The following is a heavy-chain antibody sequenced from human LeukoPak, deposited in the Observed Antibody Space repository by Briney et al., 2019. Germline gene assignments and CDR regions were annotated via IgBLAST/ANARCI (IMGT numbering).Heavy chain of an antibody. CDR3: ARGVTYYDFWSGYYNGYFDY. V-gene: IGHV3-7*04. Sequence: GSLRLSCAASGFTFSSYWMSWVRQAPGKGLEWVANIKQDGSEKYYVDSVKGRFTISRDNAKNSLYLQMNSLRAEDTAVYYCARGVTYYDFWSGYYNGYFDYWGQGTLVTVSS. CDR1: GFTFSSYW. D-gene: IGHD3-3*01. J-gene: IGHJ4*02. CDR2: IKQDGSEK.